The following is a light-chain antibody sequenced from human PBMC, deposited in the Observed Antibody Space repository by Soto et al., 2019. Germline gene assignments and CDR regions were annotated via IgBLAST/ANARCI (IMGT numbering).Light chain of an antibody. CDR1: SNTIGTYNL. CDR3: CSYVGSVA. CDR2: EGF. J-gene: IGLJ2*01. V-gene: IGLV2-23*01. Sequence: QSALTQPASVSGSPGQSITISCIGTSNTIGTYNLVSWYQQHPGKAPRVLIYEGFTRPSGVSNRFSGSVSGNTASLTISGLQAEDEADYYCCSYVGSVAFGGGTKVTVL.